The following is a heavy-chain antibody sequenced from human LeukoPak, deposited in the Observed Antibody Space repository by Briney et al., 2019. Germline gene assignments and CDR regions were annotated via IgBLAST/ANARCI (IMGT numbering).Heavy chain of an antibody. V-gene: IGHV3-23*01. D-gene: IGHD2-21*01. CDR1: GFTFFNYA. Sequence: GGSLRLSRTASGFTFFNYAMSWVRQAPGKGLEGVSGISGSGGSTYYADSVKDRFTISRDNSKSTLYLQMNSLRAEDTAVYYCANTIQRAIVVGYYFDYWGQGTLVTVSS. J-gene: IGHJ4*02. CDR2: ISGSGGST. CDR3: ANTIQRAIVVGYYFDY.